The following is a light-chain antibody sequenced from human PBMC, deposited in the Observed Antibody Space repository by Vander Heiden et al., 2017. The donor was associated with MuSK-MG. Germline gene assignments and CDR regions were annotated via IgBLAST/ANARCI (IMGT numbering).Light chain of an antibody. CDR1: SLRSYY. V-gene: IGLV3-19*01. CDR2: GKN. CDR3: NYRGSGGKHRV. J-gene: IGLJ7*01. Sequence: SSELTQDPAVSVALGQTVRITCQGDSLRSYYASWYQQKPGQAPVRVSYGKNNRPSGIPDRFSGSSSGNRGSFNITGAQAEDKADYDGNYRGSGGKHRVFGGGTKLTVL.